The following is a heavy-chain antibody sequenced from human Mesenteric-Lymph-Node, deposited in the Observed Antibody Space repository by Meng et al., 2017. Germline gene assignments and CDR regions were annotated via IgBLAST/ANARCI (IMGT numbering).Heavy chain of an antibody. Sequence: GGSLRLSCATSGFTFSSYTMNWVRQAPGKGLEWVSSISSSVGYMYYADSVKGRFSISRDNAESSLYLQMNSLRAEDTAVYYCARREAVAGTPFNWGQGTLVTVSS. CDR3: ARREAVAGTPFN. V-gene: IGHV3-21*04. CDR2: ISSSVGYM. J-gene: IGHJ4*02. CDR1: GFTFSSYT. D-gene: IGHD6-19*01.